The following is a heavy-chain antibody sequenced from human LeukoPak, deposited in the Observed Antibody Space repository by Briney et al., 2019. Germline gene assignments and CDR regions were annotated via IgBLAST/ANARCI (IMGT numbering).Heavy chain of an antibody. CDR1: GGSISSGGYY. D-gene: IGHD1/OR15-1a*01. J-gene: IGHJ6*02. CDR2: INYSGST. V-gene: IGHV4-31*03. CDR3: ARGSENNYYYYYGMDV. Sequence: PSETLSLTCTVSGGSISSGGYYWSWIRQHPGKGLEWIGYINYSGSTYYNPSLKSRVTISVDTSKNQFSLKLSSVTAADTAVYYCARGSENNYYYYYGMDVWGQGTTVTVSS.